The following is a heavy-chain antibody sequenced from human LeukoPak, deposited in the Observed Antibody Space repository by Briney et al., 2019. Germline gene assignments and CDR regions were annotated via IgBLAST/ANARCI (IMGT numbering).Heavy chain of an antibody. D-gene: IGHD3-10*01. J-gene: IGHJ3*02. CDR2: IYYSGST. CDR1: GGSISSYY. V-gene: IGHV4-59*08. CDR3: ARLPYYGGAFDI. Sequence: SETLSLTCTVSGGSISSYYWSWIRQPPGKGLEWIGYIYYSGSTNYNPFLKSRVTISVDTSKNQFSLKLSSVTAADTAVYYCARLPYYGGAFDIWGQGTMVTVSS.